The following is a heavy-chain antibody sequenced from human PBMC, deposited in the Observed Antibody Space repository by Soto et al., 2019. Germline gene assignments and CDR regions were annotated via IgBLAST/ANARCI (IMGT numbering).Heavy chain of an antibody. CDR1: GASTTIYY. Sequence: QVELLESGPGLVKPSDTLSLTCNVSGASTTIYYWSWLRQSAGKGLEWIGRIYTTGNVNYNPSLRSRVTMSRESSKNQLSLKLTSVTAADTAVYYCVRDRLNWFDPWGQGLQVTVSS. CDR2: IYTTGNV. V-gene: IGHV4-4*07. J-gene: IGHJ5*02. CDR3: VRDRLNWFDP.